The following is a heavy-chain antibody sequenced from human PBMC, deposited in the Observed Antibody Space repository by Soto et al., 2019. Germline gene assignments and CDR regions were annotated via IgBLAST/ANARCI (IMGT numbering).Heavy chain of an antibody. V-gene: IGHV4-31*03. CDR1: GGSISSGGYY. CDR3: ARTHCSTTSCYEVNWFDP. Sequence: SETLSLTCIVSGGSISSGGYYWSWIRQHPEKGLEWIGYIYYSGTTYYNPSLESRVTISVDTSKNQFSLKLSSVTTADTAVYYCARTHCSTTSCYEVNWFDPWGQGTLVTVSS. CDR2: IYYSGTT. D-gene: IGHD2-2*01. J-gene: IGHJ5*02.